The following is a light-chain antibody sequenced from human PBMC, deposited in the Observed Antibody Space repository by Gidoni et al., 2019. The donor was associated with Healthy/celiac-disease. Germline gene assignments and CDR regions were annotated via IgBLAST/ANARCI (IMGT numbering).Light chain of an antibody. CDR2: GNS. CDR1: SSNIWAGYD. V-gene: IGLV1-40*01. CDR3: QSYDSSMSGYVV. Sequence: QSVLTQPPSVSGAPGQRVTISCTGSSSNIWAGYDVHWYQQLPGPAPKLLIYGNSNRPSGVPDRFSGSKSGTSASLAITGLQAEDEADYYCQSYDSSMSGYVVFGGGTKLTVL. J-gene: IGLJ2*01.